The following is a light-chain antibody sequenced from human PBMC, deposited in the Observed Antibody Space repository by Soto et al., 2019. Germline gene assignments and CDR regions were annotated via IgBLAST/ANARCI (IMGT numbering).Light chain of an antibody. Sequence: ILLTQSPGTLSLYPGERATLSCRASLTGNNNYLAWYQHKSVQAPRLLIFGVYTRATAIPDRFTGSGSGTKFTLTITRLEPEDSAVYFCRHYGDSRWTFGQGTKVEIK. J-gene: IGKJ1*01. CDR2: GVY. CDR1: LTGNNNY. V-gene: IGKV3-20*01. CDR3: RHYGDSRWT.